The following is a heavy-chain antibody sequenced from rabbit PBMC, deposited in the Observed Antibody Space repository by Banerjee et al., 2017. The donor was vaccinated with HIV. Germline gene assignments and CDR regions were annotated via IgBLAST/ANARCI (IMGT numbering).Heavy chain of an antibody. D-gene: IGHD1-1*01. CDR2: IDPVFGTT. Sequence: QEQLVQSWGGLVQPGGSLKLSCKASGFSLSSGGVSWVRQAPGKGLEWIGYIDPVFGTTYSASWVNGRFTISSHNAQNTVFLQMNSLTAADTATYFCGRDQGGNDRANFWGQGTLVTVS. CDR3: GRDQGGNDRANF. V-gene: IGHV1S47*01. J-gene: IGHJ3*01. CDR1: GFSLSSGG.